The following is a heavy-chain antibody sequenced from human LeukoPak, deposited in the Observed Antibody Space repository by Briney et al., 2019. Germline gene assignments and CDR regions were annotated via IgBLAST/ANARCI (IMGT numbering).Heavy chain of an antibody. CDR1: GGSISSYY. CDR2: SYYSGTT. V-gene: IGHV4-59*01. J-gene: IGHJ6*04. Sequence: SETLSLTCTVSGGSISSYYWSWIRQPPGKGLEWIGYSYYSGTTNYNPSLKSRVTISVDTSKNQFSLKLSSVTAADTAVYYCARGGAAAGSGMDVWGKGTTVTVSS. D-gene: IGHD6-13*01. CDR3: ARGGAAAGSGMDV.